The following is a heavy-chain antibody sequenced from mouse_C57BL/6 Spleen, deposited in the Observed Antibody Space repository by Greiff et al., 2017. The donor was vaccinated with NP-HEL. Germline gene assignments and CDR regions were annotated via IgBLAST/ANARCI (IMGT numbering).Heavy chain of an antibody. Sequence: EVKLVESGGGLVQPKGSLKLSCAASGFSFNTYAMNWVRQAPGKGLEWVARIRSKSNNYATYYADSVKDRFTISRDDSESMLYLQMNNLKTEDTAMYYCVRQIWDGGYWYFDVWGTGTTVTVSS. D-gene: IGHD4-1*01. CDR3: VRQIWDGGYWYFDV. V-gene: IGHV10-1*01. CDR1: GFSFNTYA. CDR2: IRSKSNNYAT. J-gene: IGHJ1*03.